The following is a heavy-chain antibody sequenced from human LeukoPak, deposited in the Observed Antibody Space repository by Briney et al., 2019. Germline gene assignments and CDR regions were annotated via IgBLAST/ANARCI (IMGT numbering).Heavy chain of an antibody. V-gene: IGHV4-34*01. D-gene: IGHD3-9*01. J-gene: IGHJ4*02. Sequence: SETLSLTCAVYGGSFSGYYWSWIRQPPGKGLEWIGEINHSGSTNYNPSLKSRVTISVDTSKNQFSLKLSSVTAADTALYYCARGKEDYDILTGYDYFDYWGQGTLVTVSS. CDR3: ARGKEDYDILTGYDYFDY. CDR2: INHSGST. CDR1: GGSFSGYY.